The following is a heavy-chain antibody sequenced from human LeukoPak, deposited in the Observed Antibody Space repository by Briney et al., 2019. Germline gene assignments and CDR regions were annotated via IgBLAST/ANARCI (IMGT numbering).Heavy chain of an antibody. CDR3: ARDRVLYYYGSGTPCY. V-gene: IGHV1-46*01. Sequence: GASVKVSCKASGYTFTSYYMHWVRQAPGQGLEWMGIINPSGGSTSYAQKFQGRVTMTRDTSTSTVYMELSSLRSEDTAVYYCARDRVLYYYGSGTPCYWGQGTLVTVSS. J-gene: IGHJ4*02. CDR2: INPSGGST. D-gene: IGHD3-10*01. CDR1: GYTFTSYY.